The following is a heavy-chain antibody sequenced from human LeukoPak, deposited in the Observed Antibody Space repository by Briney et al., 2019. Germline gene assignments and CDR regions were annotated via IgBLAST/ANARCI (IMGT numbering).Heavy chain of an antibody. D-gene: IGHD1-26*01. CDR2: IRQDGSEK. Sequence: GGSLRLSCAASGFTFSNYWMGWVRQAPGKGLERVANIRQDGSEKYYVDSVKGRFTISRDNAKKSLYLQMNSLRAEDTAVYYCARDKSVGATPFDYWGQGTLVTVSS. CDR1: GFTFSNYW. J-gene: IGHJ4*02. V-gene: IGHV3-7*05. CDR3: ARDKSVGATPFDY.